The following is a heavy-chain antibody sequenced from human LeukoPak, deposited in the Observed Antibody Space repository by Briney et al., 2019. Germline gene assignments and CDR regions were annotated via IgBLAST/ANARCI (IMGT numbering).Heavy chain of an antibody. CDR1: GFTVSSNY. CDR2: IYSGGST. V-gene: IGHV3-53*01. J-gene: IGHJ6*02. Sequence: GGSLRLSCAASGFTVSSNYMSWVRQAPGKGLEWVSVIYSGGSTYYADSVKGRFTISRDNSKNTLYLQMNSLRAEDTAVYYCARFSGSPYYYGMDVWGQGTTVTVSS. CDR3: ARFSGSPYYYGMDV. D-gene: IGHD6-19*01.